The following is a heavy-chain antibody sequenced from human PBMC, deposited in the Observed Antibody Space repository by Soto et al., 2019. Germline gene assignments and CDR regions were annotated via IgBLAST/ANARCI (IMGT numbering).Heavy chain of an antibody. J-gene: IGHJ4*02. V-gene: IGHV4-39*01. CDR3: ARHLKAMASYYFDY. CDR1: GGSISSSSYY. CDR2: IYDSGST. Sequence: SETLSLTCTVSGGSISSSSYYWGWIRQPPGKGLEWIGSIYDSGSTYYNPSLKGRVTISVDTSKNQFSLKLSSVTAADTAVYYCARHLKAMASYYFDYWGQGTLVTVSS. D-gene: IGHD5-18*01.